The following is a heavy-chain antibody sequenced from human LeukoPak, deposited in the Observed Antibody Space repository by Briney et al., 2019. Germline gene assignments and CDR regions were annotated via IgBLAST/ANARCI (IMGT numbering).Heavy chain of an antibody. CDR1: GFTFSSYA. V-gene: IGHV3-23*01. CDR2: ISGSGGST. D-gene: IGHD2-21*02. J-gene: IGHJ6*03. Sequence: GGSLRLSCAASGFTFSSYAMSWVRQAPGKGLEWVSAISGSGGSTYYADSVKGRFTISRDNSKNTLYLQMNSLRAEDTAVYYCAEDREAYCGGDCYYYYYMDVWGKGTTVTVSS. CDR3: AEDREAYCGGDCYYYYYMDV.